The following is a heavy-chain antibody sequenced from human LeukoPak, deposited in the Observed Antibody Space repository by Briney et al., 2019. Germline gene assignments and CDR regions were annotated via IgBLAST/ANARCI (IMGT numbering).Heavy chain of an antibody. CDR1: GFIFSNYA. CDR2: ISGRSDNT. J-gene: IGHJ4*02. D-gene: IGHD3-9*01. Sequence: PGAPLRLSCAASGFIFSNYAMYWVRQAPGKRLEWVSAISGRSDNTYYADSVKGRFTLSRDSSKNTLYLQMNSLRDDDTAVYYCAKWGDYDVLTGYYVSDFWGQGTLVTVSS. V-gene: IGHV3-23*01. CDR3: AKWGDYDVLTGYYVSDF.